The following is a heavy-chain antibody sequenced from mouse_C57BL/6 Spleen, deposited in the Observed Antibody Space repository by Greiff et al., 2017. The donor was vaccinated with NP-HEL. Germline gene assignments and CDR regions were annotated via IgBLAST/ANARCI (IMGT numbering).Heavy chain of an antibody. CDR1: GFSLTSYA. Sequence: VKLVESGPGLVAPSQSLSITCTVSGFSLTSYAISWVRQPPGQGLEWLGVIWTGGGTNYNSALKSRLSISKDNSKSQVFIKMNSLQTDDTARYYCATVYYDYDGLAYWGQGTLVTVSA. J-gene: IGHJ3*01. V-gene: IGHV2-9-1*01. CDR3: ATVYYDYDGLAY. CDR2: IWTGGGT. D-gene: IGHD2-4*01.